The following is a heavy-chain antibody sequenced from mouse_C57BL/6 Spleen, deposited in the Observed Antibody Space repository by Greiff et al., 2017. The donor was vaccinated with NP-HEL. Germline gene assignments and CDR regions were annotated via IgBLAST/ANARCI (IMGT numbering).Heavy chain of an antibody. Sequence: EVKLMESGGGLVQSGRSLRLSCATSGFTFSDFYMEWVRQAPGKGLEWIAASRNKANDYTTEYSASVKGRFIVSRDTSQSILYLQMNALRAEDTAIYYCARDAELFYAMDYWGQGTSVTVSS. CDR3: ARDAELFYAMDY. J-gene: IGHJ4*01. CDR1: GFTFSDFY. CDR2: SRNKANDYTT. V-gene: IGHV7-1*01.